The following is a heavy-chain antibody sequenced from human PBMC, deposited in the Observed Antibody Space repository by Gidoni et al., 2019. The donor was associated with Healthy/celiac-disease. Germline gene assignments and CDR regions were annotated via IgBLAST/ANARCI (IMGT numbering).Heavy chain of an antibody. V-gene: IGHV1-69*01. CDR1: GGTFSSYA. J-gene: IGHJ3*01. CDR2: IIHIFGTA. Sequence: QVQLVQSVADVKKPGSSVKVSSTSSGGTFSSYAISWVRQAHGQGLEWMGGIIHIFGTAKYEQKLQGRVTITADESTSTAYMELSSLRSEDTAVYYCARLNVEMATRAGDAWGQGTMVTVSS. CDR3: ARLNVEMATRAGDA. D-gene: IGHD5-12*01.